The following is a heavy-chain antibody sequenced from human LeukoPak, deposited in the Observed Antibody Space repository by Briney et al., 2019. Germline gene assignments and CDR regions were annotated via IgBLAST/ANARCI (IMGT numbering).Heavy chain of an antibody. CDR3: AREGVGSTDR. D-gene: IGHD2-2*01. CDR2: INPNGGST. V-gene: IGHV1-46*01. Sequence: ASVKVSCKASGYTFTSCYMHWVRQAPGQGLEWMGIINPNGGSTTYAQKFQGRVTMTRDMSTSTVYMQLSSLTSEDTAVYFCAREGVGSTDRWGQGTLVTVSS. CDR1: GYTFTSCY. J-gene: IGHJ5*02.